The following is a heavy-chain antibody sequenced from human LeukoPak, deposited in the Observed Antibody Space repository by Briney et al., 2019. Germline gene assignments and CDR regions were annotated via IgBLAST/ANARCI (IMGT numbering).Heavy chain of an antibody. J-gene: IGHJ6*02. CDR2: ISYDGSNK. V-gene: IGHV3-30-3*01. CDR3: ARVDYYYGMDV. CDR1: GFTFSSYA. Sequence: GGSLRLSCAASGFTFSSYAMHWVRQAPGKGLEWVAAISYDGSNKYYADSVKGRFTISRDNSKNTLYLQMNSLRAEDTAVYYCARVDYYYGMDVWGQGTTVTVSS.